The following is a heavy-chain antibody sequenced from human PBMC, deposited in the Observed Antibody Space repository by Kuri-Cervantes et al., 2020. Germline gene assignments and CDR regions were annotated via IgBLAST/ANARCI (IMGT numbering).Heavy chain of an antibody. D-gene: IGHD6-6*01. Sequence: SETLSLTCTVSGGSISSGGYYWSWIRQHPGKGLEWIGYIYYSGSTYYNPSLKSRVTISVDTSKNQFSLKLSSVPAADTAVYYCARDPGGQLADDAFDIWGQGTMVPSPQ. CDR1: GGSISSGGYY. CDR3: ARDPGGQLADDAFDI. CDR2: IYYSGST. J-gene: IGHJ3*02. V-gene: IGHV4-31*03.